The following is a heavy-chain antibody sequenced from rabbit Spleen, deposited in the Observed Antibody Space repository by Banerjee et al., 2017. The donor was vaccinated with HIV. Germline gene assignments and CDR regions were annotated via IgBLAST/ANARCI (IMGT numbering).Heavy chain of an antibody. J-gene: IGHJ4*01. D-gene: IGHD7-1*01. V-gene: IGHV1S45*01. Sequence: QEQLVESGGGLVQPEGSLTLTCTASGFSFSSSDYMCWVRQAPGKGLEWIACIYAADGVPYYASWAKGRFTISKTSSTTVTLQMTSLTAADTATYFCARDPYYAGYPFNLWGQGTLVTVS. CDR2: IYAADGVP. CDR3: ARDPYYAGYPFNL. CDR1: GFSFSSSDY.